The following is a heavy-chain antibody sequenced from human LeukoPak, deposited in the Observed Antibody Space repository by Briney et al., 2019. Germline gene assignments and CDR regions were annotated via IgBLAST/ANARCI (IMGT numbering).Heavy chain of an antibody. D-gene: IGHD3-16*02. CDR1: GGTFSIYA. Sequence: GASVRVSCKASGGTFSIYAISWVRQAPGQGVEWMGGIIPIFGTANYAQKFQGRVTITADESTSTAYMELSSLRSEDTAVYYCARVITFGGVIGNIMDVFDIWGQGTMVTVSS. J-gene: IGHJ3*02. CDR2: IIPIFGTA. CDR3: ARVITFGGVIGNIMDVFDI. V-gene: IGHV1-69*13.